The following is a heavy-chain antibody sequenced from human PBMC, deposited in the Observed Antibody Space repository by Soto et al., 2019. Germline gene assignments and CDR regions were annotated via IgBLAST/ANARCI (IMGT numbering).Heavy chain of an antibody. CDR2: IDYDGTTT. CDR3: TSGPRPSSAGTGAY. D-gene: IGHD6-13*01. J-gene: IGHJ4*03. CDR1: GFAFDAYW. V-gene: IGHV3-74*01. Sequence: EVHLVESGGGLVQPGGSLRLSCVASGFAFDAYWMHWVRQVPGEGPVWVSRIDYDGTTTTYADSVKGRFTISRDNAKNTLYLQMNSLRAADTGIYYCTSGPRPSSAGTGAYWGHGTLVTVSS.